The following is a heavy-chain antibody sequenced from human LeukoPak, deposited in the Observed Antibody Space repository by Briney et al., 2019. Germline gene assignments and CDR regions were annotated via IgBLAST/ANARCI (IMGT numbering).Heavy chain of an antibody. V-gene: IGHV3-13*01. J-gene: IGHJ6*02. Sequence: PGGSLRLSCAASGFTFSSYDMHWVRQATGKGLEWVSAIGTAGDTYYPGSVKGRFTVSRENAKNSLYLQMNSLRAGVTAVYYCARSGYCSGGSCYSGIGYYYYGMDVWGQGTTVTVSS. CDR1: GFTFSSYD. CDR2: IGTAGDT. CDR3: ARSGYCSGGSCYSGIGYYYYGMDV. D-gene: IGHD2-15*01.